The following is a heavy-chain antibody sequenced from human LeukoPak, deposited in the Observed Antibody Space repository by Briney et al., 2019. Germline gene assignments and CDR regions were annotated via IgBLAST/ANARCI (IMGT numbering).Heavy chain of an antibody. CDR1: GYSISGGYY. Sequence: SETLSLTCTVSGYSISGGYYWGWIRQPPGKGLEWIGTVYQSGSTNYNPSLKSRVIISVDTSKNQFSLKLSSVTAADTAFYYCAKTGAAAKYWFDLWGQGTLVTVSS. J-gene: IGHJ5*02. CDR2: VYQSGST. V-gene: IGHV4-38-2*02. D-gene: IGHD6-13*01. CDR3: AKTGAAAKYWFDL.